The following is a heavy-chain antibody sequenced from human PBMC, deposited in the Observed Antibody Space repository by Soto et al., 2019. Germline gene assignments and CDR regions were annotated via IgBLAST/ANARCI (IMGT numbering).Heavy chain of an antibody. Sequence: SETLSLACSVSGASITNPSHYWGWIRQPPGKGLEWIGNIYYSGSTNYNPSLKSRVTISVDTSKNQFSLKLSSVTAADTAVYYCARVVAAAGTWCWFDPWGQGTLVTVSS. J-gene: IGHJ5*02. CDR1: GASITNPSHY. D-gene: IGHD6-13*01. CDR3: ARVVAAAGTWCWFDP. V-gene: IGHV4-39*07. CDR2: IYYSGST.